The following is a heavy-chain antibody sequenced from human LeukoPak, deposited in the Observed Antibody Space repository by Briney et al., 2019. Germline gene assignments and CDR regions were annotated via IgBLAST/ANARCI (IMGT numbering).Heavy chain of an antibody. CDR1: GLTFSSHW. CDR3: AKDNRRHYTSGPNPDSLH. V-gene: IGHV3-9*01. D-gene: IGHD6-19*01. CDR2: ISWNSGSI. J-gene: IGHJ4*02. Sequence: PGGSLILSCAASGLTFSSHWMHWVRQPPGKGLEWVSGISWNSGSIDYADSVKGRFTISRDNAKNSLYLQMNNLRVEDTAFYYCAKDNRRHYTSGPNPDSLHWGQGALVTVSS.